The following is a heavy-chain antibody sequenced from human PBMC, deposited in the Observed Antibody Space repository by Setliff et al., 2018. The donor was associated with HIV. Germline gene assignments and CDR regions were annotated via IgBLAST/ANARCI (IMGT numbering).Heavy chain of an antibody. D-gene: IGHD3-22*01. CDR1: GGSIRSDNYY. V-gene: IGHV4-39*01. Sequence: TSETLSLTCRVSGGSIRSDNYYWAWIRQPPGKRLEWIASIHHTGGTYYNPSLKSRVTISVDTSKDQFSLKLRSLTATDTAIYHCARSMRYFYDTSGFSWFDPWGHGTQVTVSS. J-gene: IGHJ5*02. CDR2: IHHTGGT. CDR3: ARSMRYFYDTSGFSWFDP.